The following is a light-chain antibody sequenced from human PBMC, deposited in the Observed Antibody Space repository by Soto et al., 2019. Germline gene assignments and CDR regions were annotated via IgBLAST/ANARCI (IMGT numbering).Light chain of an antibody. V-gene: IGLV2-23*03. CDR2: DGS. Sequence: QSALTQTASMSGSPGQSITISCTGTSSDVGSYNLVSWYQQFPDKAPKLIIYDGSERPSGVSDRFSGSKSGNTASLTISGLRAEDEAEYNGSSYSPSSYFDDVFGNGNKGT. CDR1: SSDVGSYNL. CDR3: SSYSPSSYFDDV. J-gene: IGLJ1*01.